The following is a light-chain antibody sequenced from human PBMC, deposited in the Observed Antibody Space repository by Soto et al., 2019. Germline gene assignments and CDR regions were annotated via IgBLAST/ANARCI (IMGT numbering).Light chain of an antibody. CDR1: QSLEYSDGNTY. V-gene: IGKV2-24*01. CDR3: VQGTHFPYT. CDR2: KAS. Sequence: DIVMTQTPLSSPVTLGQPASISCRSSQSLEYSDGNTYLSWLQQRPGQPPRLLIYKASNRFSGVPDRFSGNGAGTDFTLKISRVEAEDVGVYYCVQGTHFPYTFGQGTKLEIK. J-gene: IGKJ2*01.